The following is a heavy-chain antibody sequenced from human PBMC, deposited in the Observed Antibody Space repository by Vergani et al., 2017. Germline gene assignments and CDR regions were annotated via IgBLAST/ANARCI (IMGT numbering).Heavy chain of an antibody. CDR3: ARXGVAAAGSPLYFDY. J-gene: IGHJ4*02. CDR1: GGTFSSYA. CDR2: IIPIFCTA. D-gene: IGHD6-13*01. Sequence: QVQLVQSGAEVKKPGSSVKVSCKASGGTFSSYAISWVRQAPGQGLEWMGGIIPIFCTANYAQKFQGRVTITADESTSTAYMELSSLRSEDTAVYYCARXGVAAAGSPLYFDYWGQGTLVTVSS. V-gene: IGHV1-69*01.